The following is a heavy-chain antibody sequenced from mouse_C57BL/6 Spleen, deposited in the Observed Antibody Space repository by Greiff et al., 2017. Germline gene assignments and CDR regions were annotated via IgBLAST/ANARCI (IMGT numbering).Heavy chain of an antibody. J-gene: IGHJ4*01. CDR1: GYTFTSYW. V-gene: IGHV1-52*01. CDR3: ARWAQATYYYAMDD. Sequence: VQLQQPGAELVRPGSSVKLSCKASGYTFTSYWMHWVKQRPIQGLEWIGNIDPSDSETHYNQKFKDKATLTVDKSSSTAYMQLSSLTSEDSAVYYGARWAQATYYYAMDDWGQVTSVTVSS. CDR2: IDPSDSET. D-gene: IGHD3-2*02.